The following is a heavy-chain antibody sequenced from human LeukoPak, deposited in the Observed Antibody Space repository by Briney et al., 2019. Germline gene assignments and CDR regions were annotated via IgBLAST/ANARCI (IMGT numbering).Heavy chain of an antibody. CDR3: AKGAKRLGYCSGGTCYSNYDYYYMDV. D-gene: IGHD2-15*01. J-gene: IGHJ6*03. CDR2: ISSSSSYI. V-gene: IGHV3-21*01. Sequence: GGSLRLSCAASGFTFSSYSMNWVRQAPGKGLEWVSSISSSSSYIYYADSVKGRFTISRDNAKNSLYLQMNSLRAEDTAVYYCAKGAKRLGYCSGGTCYSNYDYYYMDVWGKGTTVTISS. CDR1: GFTFSSYS.